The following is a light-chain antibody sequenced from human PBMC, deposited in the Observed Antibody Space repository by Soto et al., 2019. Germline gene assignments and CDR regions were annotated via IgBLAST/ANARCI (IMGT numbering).Light chain of an antibody. V-gene: IGKV3-20*01. J-gene: IGKJ2*01. Sequence: EIVLTQSPGTLSLSPGERATLSCRASQNVRCYYLAWYQKKSGQAPRLLIYGASARAAGIADRFSGSGSGTDFTLTISRLEPADSAVYYCQQYGDSQLTFGQGTKLEMK. CDR1: QNVRCYY. CDR2: GAS. CDR3: QQYGDSQLT.